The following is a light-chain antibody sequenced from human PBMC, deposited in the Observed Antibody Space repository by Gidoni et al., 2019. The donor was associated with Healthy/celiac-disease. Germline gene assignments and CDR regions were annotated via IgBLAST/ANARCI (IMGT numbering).Light chain of an antibody. CDR1: QSISSW. CDR2: KAS. Sequence: IQMTQSPSTLSASVGDRVTITCRASQSISSWLAWYQQKPGKAPKLLIYKASSLESGVPSRXXXSGXXTEXXXTIXXXQPXXFAXXXCQXXXSXXXTFXXXTKVEIK. J-gene: IGKJ1*01. V-gene: IGKV1-5*03. CDR3: QXXXSXXXT.